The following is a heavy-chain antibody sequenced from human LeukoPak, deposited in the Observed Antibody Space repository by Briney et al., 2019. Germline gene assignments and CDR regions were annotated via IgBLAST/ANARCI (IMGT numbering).Heavy chain of an antibody. V-gene: IGHV3-48*01. CDR2: ISSSSSTL. Sequence: GGSLRLSCAASGFTFSIYSMNWVRQAPGKGLEWVSHISSSSSTLYYADSVKGRFTISRDSAKSSVYLQMNSLRAEDTAVYYCARDVGWGRGVFDYWGQGTLVTVSS. CDR3: ARDVGWGRGVFDY. J-gene: IGHJ4*02. CDR1: GFTFSIYS. D-gene: IGHD3-16*01.